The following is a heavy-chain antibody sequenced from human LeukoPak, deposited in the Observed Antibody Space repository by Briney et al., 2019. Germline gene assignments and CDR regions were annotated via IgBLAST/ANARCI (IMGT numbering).Heavy chain of an antibody. J-gene: IGHJ4*02. V-gene: IGHV3-7*01. CDR1: GFTLSHYY. CDR2: INNDGSDK. D-gene: IGHD7-27*01. CDR3: ARDGLSGAYDY. Sequence: GGSLRLSCAASGFTLSHYYMSWVRQAPGKGLEWVAKINNDGSDKYYVDSVKGRSTISRDNAKNSLSLQMDSLRAEDTAVYHCARDGLSGAYDYWGQGTLVTVSS.